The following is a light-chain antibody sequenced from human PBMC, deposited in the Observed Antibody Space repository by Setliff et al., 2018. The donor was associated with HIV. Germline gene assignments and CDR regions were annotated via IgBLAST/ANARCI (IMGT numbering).Light chain of an antibody. CDR3: CSYAGTTTFV. CDR1: SSDVGSYNL. V-gene: IGLV2-23*01. Sequence: QSALTQPASVSGSPGQSITISCTGTSSDVGSYNLVSWYQQHPGNAPKLMIYEGTKRPSGVSNRISGSKSGNTASLTISGLQAADEADYYCCSYAGTTTFVFGTGTKAPS. CDR2: EGT. J-gene: IGLJ1*01.